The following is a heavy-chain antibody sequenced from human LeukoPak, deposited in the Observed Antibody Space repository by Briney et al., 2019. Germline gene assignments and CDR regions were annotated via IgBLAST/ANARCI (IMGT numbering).Heavy chain of an antibody. J-gene: IGHJ4*02. V-gene: IGHV3-30*03. CDR2: ISYDGSNK. Sequence: TGGALRLSCASSGFTFDDYGMSWGRQAPGKGLGWVAVISYDGSNKYYADSVKGRFTISRDNSKNTLYLQMNSLRAEDTAVYYCARDHIAAAGTRDFDSWGQGTLVTVPS. D-gene: IGHD6-13*01. CDR1: GFTFDDYG. CDR3: ARDHIAAAGTRDFDS.